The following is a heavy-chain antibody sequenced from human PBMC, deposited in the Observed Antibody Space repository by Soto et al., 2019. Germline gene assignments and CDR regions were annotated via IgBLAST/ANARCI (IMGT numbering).Heavy chain of an antibody. Sequence: QVQLVESGGGVVQPGRSLRLSCAASGFTFSSYGMHWVRQAPGKGLEWVAVIWYDGSNKYYADSVKGRFTISRDNSKNTLYLLMNSLRAEDTAVYYCARGKDDSSGYASAFDIWGQGTMVTVSS. CDR3: ARGKDDSSGYASAFDI. J-gene: IGHJ3*02. D-gene: IGHD3-22*01. CDR1: GFTFSSYG. V-gene: IGHV3-33*01. CDR2: IWYDGSNK.